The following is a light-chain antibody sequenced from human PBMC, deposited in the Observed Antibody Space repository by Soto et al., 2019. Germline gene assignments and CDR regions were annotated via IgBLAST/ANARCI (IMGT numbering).Light chain of an antibody. J-gene: IGKJ5*01. V-gene: IGKV3-15*01. CDR2: GAS. Sequence: EIVMTQSPGTLSVSPGERATLSCRASQSVGTNLAWYQQKPAQAPRLLIYGASTRATDIPARFSASGSGTEFTLTISSLQSEDFVVYYCQQYDNWPPPLTVGQGTRLEMK. CDR1: QSVGTN. CDR3: QQYDNWPPPLT.